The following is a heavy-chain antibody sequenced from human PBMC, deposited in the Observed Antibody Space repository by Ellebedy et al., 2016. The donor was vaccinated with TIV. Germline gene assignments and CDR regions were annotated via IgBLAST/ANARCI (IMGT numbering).Heavy chain of an antibody. Sequence: GESLKISCAASEFTFSYYSMNWVRQAVGKGLEWISYIVGTGTTTYYADSVKGRFTISRDNSKNSLFLQMNSLRDDDTAVYYCARRGNYLGDAFDIWGQGAMVIVSS. D-gene: IGHD1-26*01. V-gene: IGHV3-48*02. CDR1: EFTFSYYS. J-gene: IGHJ3*02. CDR3: ARRGNYLGDAFDI. CDR2: IVGTGTTT.